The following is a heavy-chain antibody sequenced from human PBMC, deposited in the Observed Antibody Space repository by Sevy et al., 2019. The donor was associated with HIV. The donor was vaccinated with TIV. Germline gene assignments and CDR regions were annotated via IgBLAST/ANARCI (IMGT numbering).Heavy chain of an antibody. D-gene: IGHD2-15*01. CDR1: GFTFGDYA. CDR2: IRSKAYGGTT. J-gene: IGHJ6*02. CDR3: TRDRGSILYGMDV. Sequence: GGSLRLSCTASGFTFGDYAMSWFRQAPGKGLEWVGFIRSKAYGGTTEYAASVKGRFTISRDDSKSIAYLQMNSLKTEDTAVYYCTRDRGSILYGMDVWGQGTTVTVSS. V-gene: IGHV3-49*03.